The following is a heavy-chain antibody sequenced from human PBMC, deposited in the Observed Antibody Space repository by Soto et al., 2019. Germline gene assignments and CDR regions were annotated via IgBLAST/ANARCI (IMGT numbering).Heavy chain of an antibody. CDR1: GFTFSSYG. CDR3: AKNPGYYYDSTGYHFDY. Sequence: GGSLRLSCAASGFTFSSYGMYWVRQAPGKGLEWLALVSYDGSSKYYADSVKGRFTISRDNSKNTLYLQMNSLRAEDTAVYYCAKNPGYYYDSTGYHFDYWGQGT. V-gene: IGHV3-30*18. J-gene: IGHJ4*02. CDR2: VSYDGSSK. D-gene: IGHD3-22*01.